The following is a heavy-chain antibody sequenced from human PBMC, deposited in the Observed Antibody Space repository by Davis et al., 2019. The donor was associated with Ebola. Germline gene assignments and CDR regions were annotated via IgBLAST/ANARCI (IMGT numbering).Heavy chain of an antibody. J-gene: IGHJ4*01. Sequence: GESLKISCKGSGYSFTSYWISWVRQMPGKGLEWMAIIYPGNSDTRYSPSFQGQVTISADKSITTAYLQWSSLKASDIAMYYCARQESLYGSSDYWGQGTLVTVSS. CDR3: ARQESLYGSSDY. D-gene: IGHD2/OR15-2a*01. CDR1: GYSFTSYW. CDR2: IYPGNSDT. V-gene: IGHV5-51*01.